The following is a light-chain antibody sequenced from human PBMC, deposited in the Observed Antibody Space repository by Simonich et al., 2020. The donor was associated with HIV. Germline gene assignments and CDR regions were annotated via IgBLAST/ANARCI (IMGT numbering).Light chain of an antibody. CDR2: EGS. Sequence: QSALTQPASVSGSPGQSITISCTGTSSDVGSYKFVSWYQQHPGKAPKLMIYEGSQRPSGVYNRVSGSRSGNTASLTISGRQTEDEATYYCYSYATGRTLFGGGTKLTVL. J-gene: IGLJ2*01. V-gene: IGLV2-23*01. CDR3: YSYATGRTL. CDR1: SSDVGSYKF.